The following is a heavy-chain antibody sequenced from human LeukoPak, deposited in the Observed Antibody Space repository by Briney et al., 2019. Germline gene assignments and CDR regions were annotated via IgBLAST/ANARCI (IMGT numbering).Heavy chain of an antibody. CDR1: GFPFTICA. CDR3: AAGEWFMPDGETPFDY. CDR2: LVVRCGNT. V-gene: IGHV1-58*02. J-gene: IGHJ4*02. Sequence: SVKLFCKASGFPFTICAMQWVRHPRGKRLVWIGWLVVRCGNTNNAQKIQERVTITRDMSRSTAYMQLSSLKSEDTGVYYCAAGEWFMPDGETPFDYWGQGTLVTVSS. D-gene: IGHD3-3*01.